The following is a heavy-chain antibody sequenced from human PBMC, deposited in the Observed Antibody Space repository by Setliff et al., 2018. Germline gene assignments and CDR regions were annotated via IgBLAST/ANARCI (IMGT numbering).Heavy chain of an antibody. V-gene: IGHV1-18*01. Sequence: ASVKVSCKASTYTFTNYGITWVRQAPGQGLEWMGWINNYNTNTNYAQKLQGRVAMTTDTSTSTAYMELRSLRSDDSAVYYCARINFYVSSGHYYAPDYWGQGTLVTVSS. J-gene: IGHJ4*02. CDR2: INNYNTNT. D-gene: IGHD3-22*01. CDR1: TYTFTNYG. CDR3: ARINFYVSSGHYYAPDY.